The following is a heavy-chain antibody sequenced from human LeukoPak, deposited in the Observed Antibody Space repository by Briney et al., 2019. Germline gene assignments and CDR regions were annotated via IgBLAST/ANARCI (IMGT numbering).Heavy chain of an antibody. D-gene: IGHD4-17*01. CDR2: ISGSGHNT. J-gene: IGHJ3*02. CDR3: AKDPNGDYVGAFDM. CDR1: GFSFSDTW. V-gene: IGHV3-23*01. Sequence: TGGSLRLSCAASGFSFSDTWMNWVRQAPGKGLEWVSTISGSGHNTYYADSVQGRFTISRDNSKNTLFLQMNSLRAEDTAVYYCAKDPNGDYVGAFDMWGQGTMVTVSS.